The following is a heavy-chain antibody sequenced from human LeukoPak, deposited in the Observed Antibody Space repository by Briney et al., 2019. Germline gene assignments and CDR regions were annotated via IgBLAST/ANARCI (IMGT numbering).Heavy chain of an antibody. CDR3: GRVEDGDYGYN. J-gene: IGHJ4*02. CDR2: INPNSGGT. D-gene: IGHD4-17*01. Sequence: ASVKVSCKASGYTFTGYYMHWVPQAPGQGLEWMGWINPNSGGTKYEPEVHGTVTKTRDNFISTAYTELSGLRSDDTAVYSCGRVEDGDYGYNWGQGTLVTVSS. V-gene: IGHV1-2*02. CDR1: GYTFTGYY.